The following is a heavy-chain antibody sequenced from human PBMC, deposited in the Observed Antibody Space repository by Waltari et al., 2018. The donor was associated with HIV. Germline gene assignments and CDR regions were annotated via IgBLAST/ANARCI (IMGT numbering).Heavy chain of an antibody. CDR3: ARRGFRFCSSTTCLDY. V-gene: IGHV4-34*01. CDR1: GGSFSAYY. Sequence: QVHLQQWGAGLLKPSETLSLTCAVYGGSFSAYYWTWIRQPPGKGLEWIGEINHSGSTNYKPPLKSRVTISVDTSKNQFSLKLSSVTAADTAVYYCARRGFRFCSSTTCLDYWGQGTLVTVSS. D-gene: IGHD2-2*01. J-gene: IGHJ4*02. CDR2: INHSGST.